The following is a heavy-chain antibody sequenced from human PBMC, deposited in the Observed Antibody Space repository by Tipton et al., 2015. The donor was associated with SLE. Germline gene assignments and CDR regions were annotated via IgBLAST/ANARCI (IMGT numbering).Heavy chain of an antibody. Sequence: TLSLTCTVSGGSISSHYWSWIRQPPGKGLEWIGSIYYSGSTYYNPSLKSRVTISVDTSKNQFSLKLSSVTAADTAVYYCARRRAATSFDYWGQGTLVTVSS. CDR3: ARRRAATSFDY. CDR2: IYYSGST. CDR1: GGSISSHY. V-gene: IGHV4-59*05. J-gene: IGHJ4*02. D-gene: IGHD1-1*01.